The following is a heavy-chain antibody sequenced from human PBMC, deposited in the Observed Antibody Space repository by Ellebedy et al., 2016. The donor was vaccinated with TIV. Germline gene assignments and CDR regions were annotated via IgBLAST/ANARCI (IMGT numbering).Heavy chain of an antibody. V-gene: IGHV3-23*01. D-gene: IGHD3-10*01. CDR1: GFTFSNYA. CDR2: IDGAGGT. J-gene: IGHJ4*02. CDR3: AKTEPYGTTWFGRIY. Sequence: GESLKISCAVSGFTFSNYAMTWVRQAPGQGLEWVSAIDGAGGTHYAASVKGRFTISGDNSKKTFYLEMNSLGVDDTAVYYCAKTEPYGTTWFGRIYWGQGTLVTVSS.